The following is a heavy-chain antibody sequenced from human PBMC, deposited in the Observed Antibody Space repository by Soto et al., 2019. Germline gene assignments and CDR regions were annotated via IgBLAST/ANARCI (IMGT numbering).Heavy chain of an antibody. V-gene: IGHV3-9*01. Sequence: SLRLSCAASGFTFSNAWMNWVRQAPGKGLEWVSGISWNSGSIGYADSVKGRFTISRDNAKNSLYLQMNSLRAEDTALYYCAKDIRTNMPAPSTSLFWGRGTLVTGSA. J-gene: IGHJ1*01. CDR3: AKDIRTNMPAPSTSLF. D-gene: IGHD6-13*01. CDR2: ISWNSGSI. CDR1: GFTFSNAW.